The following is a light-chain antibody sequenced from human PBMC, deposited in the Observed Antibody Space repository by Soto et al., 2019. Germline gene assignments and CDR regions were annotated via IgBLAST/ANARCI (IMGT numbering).Light chain of an antibody. Sequence: EIVLTQSPGTLSLSPGERATLSCRASQSVYSSYLAWYQQKSGQAPRLLIYGASSRATGIPDRFSGSGSGTDFTLTISSLEPEDFAVYYCQQRSNWPLTFGGGTKVDIK. CDR1: QSVYSSY. CDR3: QQRSNWPLT. CDR2: GAS. V-gene: IGKV3D-20*02. J-gene: IGKJ4*01.